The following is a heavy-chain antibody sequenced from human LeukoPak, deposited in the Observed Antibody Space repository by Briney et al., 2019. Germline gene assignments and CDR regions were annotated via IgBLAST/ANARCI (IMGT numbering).Heavy chain of an antibody. CDR3: ASAQLVGTFDY. CDR1: GGSISSYY. D-gene: IGHD2-21*02. Sequence: NPSETLSLTCTVSGGSISSYYWSWIRQPPGKGLEWIGYIYYSGSTNYNPSLKSRVTISVDTSKNQFSLKLSSVTAADTAVYYCASAQLVGTFDYWGQGTLVTVSS. J-gene: IGHJ4*02. V-gene: IGHV4-59*01. CDR2: IYYSGST.